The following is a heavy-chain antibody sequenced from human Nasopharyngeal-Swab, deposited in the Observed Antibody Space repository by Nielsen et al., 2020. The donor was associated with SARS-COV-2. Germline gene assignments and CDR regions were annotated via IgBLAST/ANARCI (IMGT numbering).Heavy chain of an antibody. Sequence: SETLSLPCTVSGGSISSYYWSWIRQPPGKGLEWIGYIYYSGSTNYNPSLKSRVTISVDTSKNQFSLKLSSVTAADTAVYYCARRAFGYCSGGSCQNAFDIWGQGTMVTVSS. D-gene: IGHD2-15*01. CDR2: IYYSGST. J-gene: IGHJ3*02. CDR1: GGSISSYY. CDR3: ARRAFGYCSGGSCQNAFDI. V-gene: IGHV4-59*01.